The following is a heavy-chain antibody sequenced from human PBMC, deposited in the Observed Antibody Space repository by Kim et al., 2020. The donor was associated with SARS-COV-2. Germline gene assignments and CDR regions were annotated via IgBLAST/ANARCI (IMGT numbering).Heavy chain of an antibody. V-gene: IGHV3-30*02. Sequence: GSVKGRFAISRDNSKNTLFLQMNSLRADDTAVYYCAKDGPGITIYGYFQNWGQGTLVTVSS. CDR3: AKDGPGITIYGYFQN. J-gene: IGHJ1*01. D-gene: IGHD3-10*01.